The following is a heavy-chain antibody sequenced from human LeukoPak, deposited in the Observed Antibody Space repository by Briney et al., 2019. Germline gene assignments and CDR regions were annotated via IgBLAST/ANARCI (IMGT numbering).Heavy chain of an antibody. V-gene: IGHV4-59*01. CDR3: MREGIPYPPSPYYFWY. CDR1: GGSLSTYY. J-gene: IGHJ4*02. CDR2: IYYTGST. Sequence: SETLSLTCTVSGGSLSTYYWSWLRQPPGKGLEWVGCIYYTGSTNYNPSLKSRITIPVDTSKTQFSMRLSSVTVADTAVYYCMREGIPYPPSPYYFWYCGQGNL. D-gene: IGHD5-18*01.